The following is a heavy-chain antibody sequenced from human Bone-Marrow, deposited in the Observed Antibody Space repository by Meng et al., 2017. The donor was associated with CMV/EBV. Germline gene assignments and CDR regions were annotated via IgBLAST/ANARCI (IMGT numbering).Heavy chain of an antibody. D-gene: IGHD2-2*01. CDR2: IRYDGSNK. CDR1: GFTFSSYG. J-gene: IGHJ6*02. Sequence: GESLKISCAASGFTFSSYGMHWVRQAPGKGLEWVAFIRYDGSNKYYADSVKGRFTISRDNSKNTLYLQMNSLRAEDTAVYYCAKGVLGYCSSTSCLPYYYYGMDVWGQGPTVTVSS. CDR3: AKGVLGYCSSTSCLPYYYYGMDV. V-gene: IGHV3-30*02.